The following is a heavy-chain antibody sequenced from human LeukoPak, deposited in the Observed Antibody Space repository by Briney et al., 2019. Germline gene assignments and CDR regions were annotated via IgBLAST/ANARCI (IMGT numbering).Heavy chain of an antibody. CDR3: ARHGSSWSFDY. J-gene: IGHJ4*02. Sequence: SETLSLTCTVSGGSISSFYWSWTRQPPGKGLEWIGTISYSGSTYYTTSLKSRVTISVDTSKNQFSLRLTSVTAADTAVYFCARHGSSWSFDYWGQGTLVTVSS. CDR1: GGSISSFY. D-gene: IGHD6-13*01. CDR2: ISYSGST. V-gene: IGHV4-39*01.